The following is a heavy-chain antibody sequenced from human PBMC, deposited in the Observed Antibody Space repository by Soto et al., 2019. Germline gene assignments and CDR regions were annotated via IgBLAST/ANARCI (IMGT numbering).Heavy chain of an antibody. CDR3: AKVRDYGGWWYSGLDG. Sequence: VQLLESGGALVQPGGSLRLSCAASGLTFRNYAMSWVRQAPGKGLEWGSCISGSAGTTNYADSVKGRFTISRDNFKDSLYIRMSSLGDDDTAVYFCAKVRDYGGWWYSGLDGWGRRTTVTVSS. D-gene: IGHD6-19*01. CDR1: GLTFRNYA. V-gene: IGHV3-23*01. J-gene: IGHJ6*02. CDR2: ISGSAGTT.